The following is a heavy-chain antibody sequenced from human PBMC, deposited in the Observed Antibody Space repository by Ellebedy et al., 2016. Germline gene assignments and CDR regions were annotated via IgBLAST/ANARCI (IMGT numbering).Heavy chain of an antibody. CDR3: ARLSSGRGAFDI. V-gene: IGHV4-34*01. CDR1: GGSISSYY. J-gene: IGHJ3*02. D-gene: IGHD1-26*01. CDR2: INHSGST. Sequence: SETLSLTXTVSGGSISSYYWSWIRQLPGKGLEWIGEINHSGSTNYNPSLKSRVTISVDTSKNQFSLKLSSVTAADTAVYYCARLSSGRGAFDIWGQGTMVTVSS.